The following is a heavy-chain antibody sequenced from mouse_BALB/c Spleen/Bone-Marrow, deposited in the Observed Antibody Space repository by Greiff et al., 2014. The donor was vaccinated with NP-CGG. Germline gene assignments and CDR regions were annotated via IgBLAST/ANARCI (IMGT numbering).Heavy chain of an antibody. Sequence: VKLMESGAELVKPGASVKLSCKASGYTFTNYYLYWVKQRPGQGLEWIGEINPSNGGTNFNERFKSKASLTVDKSSSTAYMQHNSLTSEDYAVNYYTRRSLLSDYYSMDYWGQGTSVTVSS. V-gene: IGHV1S81*02. J-gene: IGHJ4*01. D-gene: IGHD2-10*01. CDR2: INPSNGGT. CDR1: GYTFTNYY. CDR3: TRRSLLSDYYSMDY.